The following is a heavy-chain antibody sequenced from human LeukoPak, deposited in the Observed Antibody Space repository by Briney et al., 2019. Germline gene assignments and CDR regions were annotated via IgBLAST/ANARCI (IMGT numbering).Heavy chain of an antibody. V-gene: IGHV3-23*01. J-gene: IGHJ3*02. CDR1: GFTFSSYA. Sequence: GGSLRLSCAASGFTFSSYAMSWVRQAPGKGLEWVSSINGSGGSTYYAASVKGRFTISRDNSKSTLFLQRNSLRAEDTAVYNCAKDQVTAVDDAFDIWGEGTMVTVSS. D-gene: IGHD6-13*01. CDR2: INGSGGST. CDR3: AKDQVTAVDDAFDI.